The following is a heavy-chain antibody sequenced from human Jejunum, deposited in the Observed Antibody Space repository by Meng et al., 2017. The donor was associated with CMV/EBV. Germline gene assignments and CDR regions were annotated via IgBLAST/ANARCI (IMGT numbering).Heavy chain of an antibody. CDR3: ATVTVVSQRFDY. CDR1: VGYISSSSYY. V-gene: IGHV4-39*07. D-gene: IGHD4-23*01. Sequence: SVGYISSSSYYWAWIRQSPGKGLEWIGSIYYRGSTYYNPSLESRVIISVDTSKNQFSLKLSSVTAADTAVYYCATVTVVSQRFDYWGQGSLVTVS. CDR2: IYYRGST. J-gene: IGHJ4*02.